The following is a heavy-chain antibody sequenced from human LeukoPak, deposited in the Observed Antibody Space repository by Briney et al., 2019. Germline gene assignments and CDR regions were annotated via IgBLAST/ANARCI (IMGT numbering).Heavy chain of an antibody. CDR1: GFTFSTYA. V-gene: IGHV3-30-3*01. CDR3: ARDSGMVRGVLDY. J-gene: IGHJ4*02. Sequence: GGSLRLSCAASGFTFSTYAMHWVRQAPGKGLEWVAVISYDGSNKYYADSVKGRFTISRDNSKNTLYLQMNSLRAEDTAVYYCARDSGMVRGVLDYWGQGTLVTVSS. D-gene: IGHD3-10*01. CDR2: ISYDGSNK.